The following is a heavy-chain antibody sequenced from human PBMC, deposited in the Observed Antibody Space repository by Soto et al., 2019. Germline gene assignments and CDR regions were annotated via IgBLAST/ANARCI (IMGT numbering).Heavy chain of an antibody. J-gene: IGHJ6*02. CDR2: INPSVGST. CDR1: GYSFTTYN. Sequence: QVQLVQSGTEVKKPGASVKVSCKASGYSFTTYNLHWVRQAPGQGLEWMGIINPSVGSTTYAQNFQDRVNMSRDTSTTTVYMELSSLRSEDTAVYYCARARDMDVWGQGTTGTVSS. V-gene: IGHV1-46*01. CDR3: ARARDMDV.